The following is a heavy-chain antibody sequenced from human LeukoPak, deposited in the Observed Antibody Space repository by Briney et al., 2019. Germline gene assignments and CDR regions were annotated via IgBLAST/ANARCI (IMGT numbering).Heavy chain of an antibody. CDR3: ARGPRLAARSEKPFDY. V-gene: IGHV1-8*03. CDR2: INPNSGNT. D-gene: IGHD6-6*01. Sequence: ASVKVSCKASGYIFTDYHVHWVRQAPGQGLEWVGWINPNSGNTGYAQKFQGRVTITRNTSISTAYMELSSLRSEDTAVYYCARGPRLAARSEKPFDYWGQGTLVTVSS. CDR1: GYIFTDYH. J-gene: IGHJ4*02.